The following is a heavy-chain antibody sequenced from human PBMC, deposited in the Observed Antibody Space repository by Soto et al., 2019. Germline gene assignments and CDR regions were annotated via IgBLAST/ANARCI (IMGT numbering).Heavy chain of an antibody. CDR3: ARDYSYYYDSSDFLTGYYYYYGMDV. V-gene: IGHV1-46*01. Sequence: QVQLVQSGAEVKKPGASVKVSCKASGYTFTSYYMHWVRQAPGQGLEWMGIINPSGGSTSYAQKFQGRVTMTRDTSTSTVYMELSSLRSEDTAVYYCARDYSYYYDSSDFLTGYYYYYGMDVWGQGTTVTVSS. CDR1: GYTFTSYY. CDR2: INPSGGST. J-gene: IGHJ6*02. D-gene: IGHD3-22*01.